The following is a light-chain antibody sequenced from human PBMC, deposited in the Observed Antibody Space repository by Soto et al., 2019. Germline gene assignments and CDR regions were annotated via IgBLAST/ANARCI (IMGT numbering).Light chain of an antibody. J-gene: IGLJ2*01. CDR2: EVI. CDR3: SSYTSSSTLV. CDR1: SSDVGGYNY. V-gene: IGLV2-14*01. Sequence: QPVLTQPASVSGSPGQSITISCTGTSSDVGGYNYVSWFQQHPGKAPKLMIYEVINRPSGVSNRFSGSKSGNTASLTISGLRPEDEADYYCSSYTSSSTLVFGGGTKVTVL.